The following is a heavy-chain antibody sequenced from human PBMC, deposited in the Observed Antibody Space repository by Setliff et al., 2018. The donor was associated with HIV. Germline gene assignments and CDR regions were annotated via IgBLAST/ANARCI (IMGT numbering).Heavy chain of an antibody. CDR2: MYTSGST. CDR1: GGSISSGSYY. CDR3: ARVQVGGYNFYFDY. Sequence: SETLSLTCTVSGGSISSGSYYWSWIRQPAGKGLEWIGHMYTSGSTNYNPSLKSRVTISVDTSKNQFSLKLSSVTAADTAVYYCARVQVGGYNFYFDYWGQGTLVTVSS. J-gene: IGHJ4*02. D-gene: IGHD5-12*01. V-gene: IGHV4-61*09.